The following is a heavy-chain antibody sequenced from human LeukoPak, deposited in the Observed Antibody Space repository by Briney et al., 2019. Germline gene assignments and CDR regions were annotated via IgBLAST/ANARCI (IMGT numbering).Heavy chain of an antibody. CDR1: GFTFSSYE. D-gene: IGHD5-12*01. J-gene: IGHJ4*02. CDR3: AKWSGYDPYYVY. CDR2: ISGSGGST. Sequence: GGSLRLSCAASGFTFSSYEMNWVRQAPGKGLEWVSAISGSGGSTYYADSVKGRFTISRDNSKNTLYLQMNSLRAEDTAVYYCAKWSGYDPYYVYWGQGTLVTVSS. V-gene: IGHV3-23*01.